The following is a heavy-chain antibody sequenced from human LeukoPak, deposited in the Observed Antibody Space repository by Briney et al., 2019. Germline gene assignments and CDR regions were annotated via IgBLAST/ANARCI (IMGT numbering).Heavy chain of an antibody. CDR1: GGSFSGYY. CDR3: ARHAGVTGFDY. D-gene: IGHD2-21*02. V-gene: IGHV4-34*01. J-gene: IGHJ4*02. CDR2: INHSGGT. Sequence: SETLSLTCAVYGGSFSGYYWSWIRQPPGKGLEWIGEINHSGGTNYNPSLKSRVTISVDTSKNQFSLKLSSVTAADTAVYYCARHAGVTGFDYWGQGTLVTVSS.